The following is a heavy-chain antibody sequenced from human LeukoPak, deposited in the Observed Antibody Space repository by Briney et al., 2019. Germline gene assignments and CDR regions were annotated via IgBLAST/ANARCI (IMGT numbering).Heavy chain of an antibody. D-gene: IGHD1-26*01. CDR1: GFTFSSYA. CDR3: ARLGTKWELVDY. V-gene: IGHV3-30*01. CDR2: ISYDGSNK. J-gene: IGHJ4*02. Sequence: GGSLRLSCAASGFTFSSYAMHWVRQAPGKGLEWVAVISYDGSNKYYADSVKGRFTISSDNSKNTLYLQMNSLRAEDTAVYYCARLGTKWELVDYWGQGTLVTVSS.